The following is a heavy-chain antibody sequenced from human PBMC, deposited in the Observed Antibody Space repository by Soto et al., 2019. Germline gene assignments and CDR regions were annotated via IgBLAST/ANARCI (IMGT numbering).Heavy chain of an antibody. J-gene: IGHJ3*02. CDR1: GFTFSNYA. Sequence: ESGGGVVQPGRSLRLSCAASGFTFSNYAMHWVRQAPGKGLEWVALIWYDGSTKYYADSVKGRFSISRDNSKNTLYLQMNSLRAEDTAVYYCARVRAEAGSDAFDIWGQGTMVTVSS. D-gene: IGHD6-19*01. CDR2: IWYDGSTK. V-gene: IGHV3-33*01. CDR3: ARVRAEAGSDAFDI.